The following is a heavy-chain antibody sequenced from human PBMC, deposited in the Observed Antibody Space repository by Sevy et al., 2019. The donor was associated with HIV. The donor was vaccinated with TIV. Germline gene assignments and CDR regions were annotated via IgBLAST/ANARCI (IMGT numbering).Heavy chain of an antibody. D-gene: IGHD2-21*01. J-gene: IGHJ6*02. CDR1: GFTFDGYA. Sequence: GGSLRLSCSASGFTFDGYAMHWVRQVPGKGLEWVSGVSWNSRNIGYADSVKGRFTISRDNANHFLYLEMNSLRPEDTALYYCAKDITRGCDRLNCYPYYYYFYGLDAWGQGTTVTVSS. V-gene: IGHV3-9*01. CDR3: AKDITRGCDRLNCYPYYYYFYGLDA. CDR2: VSWNSRNI.